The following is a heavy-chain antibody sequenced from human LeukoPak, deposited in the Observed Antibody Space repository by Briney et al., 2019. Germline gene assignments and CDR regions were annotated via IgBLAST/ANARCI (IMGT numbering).Heavy chain of an antibody. CDR2: ISSSHSYI. CDR1: GFTFSSYS. J-gene: IGHJ4*02. Sequence: GGSLRLSCAASGFTFSSYSMNWVRQAPGKGLEWVSSISSSHSYIYYADSVKGRFTISRDNAKNSLYLEMNSLRAEDTTVYYCARDSGTHYVHWGQGTLVTVSS. CDR3: ARDSGTHYVH. D-gene: IGHD4-17*01. V-gene: IGHV3-21*01.